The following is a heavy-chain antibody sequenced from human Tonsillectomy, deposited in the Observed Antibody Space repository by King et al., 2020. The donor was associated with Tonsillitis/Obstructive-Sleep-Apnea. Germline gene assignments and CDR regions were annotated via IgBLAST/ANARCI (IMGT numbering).Heavy chain of an antibody. CDR3: ARGPSSSSQNSYFFDY. D-gene: IGHD6-6*01. V-gene: IGHV4-59*01. CDR1: GGSISSYY. J-gene: IGHJ4*02. CDR2: IYYSGST. Sequence: QLQESGPGLVKPSETLSLTCTVSGGSISSYYWSWIRQPPGKGLEWIGYIYYSGSTNYNPSLKSRVTISVDTSKNQFSLKLSSVTAADTAVYYCARGPSSSSQNSYFFDYWGQGTLVTVSS.